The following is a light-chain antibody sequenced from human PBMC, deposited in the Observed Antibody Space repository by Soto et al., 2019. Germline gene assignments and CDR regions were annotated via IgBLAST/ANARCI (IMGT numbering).Light chain of an antibody. CDR2: DDS. V-gene: IGLV3-21*02. J-gene: IGLJ1*01. Sequence: VLTQPPSVSVAPGQTASITCGGSDIGSKSVHWYQQKPGQAPVVVVYDDSDRPSGIPERFSGSNSGNTATLTISRVEAGDEADYYCQVWDSRSDHYVFGTGTKVTVL. CDR3: QVWDSRSDHYV. CDR1: DIGSKS.